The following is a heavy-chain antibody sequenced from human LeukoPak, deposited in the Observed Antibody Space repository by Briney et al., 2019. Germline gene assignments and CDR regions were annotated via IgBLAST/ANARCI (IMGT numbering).Heavy chain of an antibody. V-gene: IGHV1-18*01. CDR2: ISAYNGNT. D-gene: IGHD2-15*01. CDR3: ARDRGGYCSGGSCYSSYYYYMDV. J-gene: IGHJ6*03. Sequence: VASVKVSCKASGYTFTSYGISWVRQASGQGLEWMGWISAYNGNTNYAQKLQGRVTMTTDTSTSTAYMELRSLRSDDTAVYYCARDRGGYCSGGSCYSSYYYYMDVWGKGTTVTISS. CDR1: GYTFTSYG.